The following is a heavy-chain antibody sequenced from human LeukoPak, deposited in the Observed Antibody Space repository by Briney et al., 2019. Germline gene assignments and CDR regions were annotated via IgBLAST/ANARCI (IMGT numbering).Heavy chain of an antibody. V-gene: IGHV4-39*01. CDR1: GDSISSSSYY. J-gene: IGHJ4*02. D-gene: IGHD5-12*01. Sequence: SETLSLTCTVSGDSISSSSYYWGWIRQPPGKGLEWIGSIYYSGNTNYNPSLKSRVTISADTSKNQFSLKLSSVTAADTAVYYCARGERAYIVAVTLFDYWGQGTLVTVSS. CDR3: ARGERAYIVAVTLFDY. CDR2: IYYSGNT.